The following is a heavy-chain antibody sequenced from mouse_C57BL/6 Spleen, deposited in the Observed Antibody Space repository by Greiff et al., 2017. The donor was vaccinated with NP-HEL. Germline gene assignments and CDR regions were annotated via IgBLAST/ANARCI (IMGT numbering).Heavy chain of an antibody. D-gene: IGHD2-2*01. J-gene: IGHJ4*01. CDR1: GFTFSSYA. CDR3: AREGYGYDYYAMDY. CDR2: ISDGGSYT. V-gene: IGHV5-4*01. Sequence: EVMLVESGGGLVKPGGSLKLSCAASGFTFSSYAMSWVRQTPEKRLEWVATISDGGSYTYYPDNVKGRFTISRNNAKNNLYLQLSHLKSEDTAMYYCAREGYGYDYYAMDYWGQGTSVTVSS.